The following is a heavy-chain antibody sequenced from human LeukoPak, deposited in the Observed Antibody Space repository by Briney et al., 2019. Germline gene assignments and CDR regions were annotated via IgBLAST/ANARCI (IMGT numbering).Heavy chain of an antibody. CDR2: VHLDGRT. V-gene: IGHV4-4*02. CDR3: AREGGFYRPLDY. D-gene: IGHD6-25*01. Sequence: SETLSLTCGVSGGSVSSTNWWTWIRQPPGKGLEWIGVVHLDGRTNFNPCLKSRLTMSVDLSESHVSLKLTSVTAADTAVYYCAREGGFYRPLDYSGQGTLVSVSS. J-gene: IGHJ4*02. CDR1: GGSVSSTNW.